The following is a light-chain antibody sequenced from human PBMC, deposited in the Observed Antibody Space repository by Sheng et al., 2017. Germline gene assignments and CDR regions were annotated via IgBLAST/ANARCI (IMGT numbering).Light chain of an antibody. CDR3: CSYGGNYYV. J-gene: IGLJ1*01. CDR1: SSDVGGYNY. Sequence: QSALTQPRSVSGSPGQSVTISCTGTSSDVGGYNYVSWYQHHPGKAPKLMIYDVSKRPSGVPDRFSGSKSGNTASLTISGLQAEDETDYYCCSYGGNYYVFGTGTKVTVL. V-gene: IGLV2-11*01. CDR2: DVS.